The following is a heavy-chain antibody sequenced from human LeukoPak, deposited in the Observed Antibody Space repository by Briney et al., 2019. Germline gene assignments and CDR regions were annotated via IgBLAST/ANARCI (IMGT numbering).Heavy chain of an antibody. J-gene: IGHJ4*02. CDR1: GYTFSSYG. D-gene: IGHD1-26*01. CDR2: ISVNNGNT. V-gene: IGHV1-18*01. CDR3: ARESYSGSYDDY. Sequence: GASVKVSCKASGYTFSSYGISWVRQAPGQGLEWMGWISVNNGNTNYAQKFQGRVTMTTDTSTSTAYMELRSLRSDDTAVYYCARESYSGSYDDYWGQGTLVTVSS.